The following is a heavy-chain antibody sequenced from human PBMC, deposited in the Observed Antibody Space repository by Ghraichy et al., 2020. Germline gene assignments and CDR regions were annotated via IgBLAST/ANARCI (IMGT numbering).Heavy chain of an antibody. Sequence: GESLNISCEASGFTFRTYWMSWVRQTQGKGLEWVANINEGGSAQYYLGSVKRRFTISRNNAKNSLYLQMNSLRAEDTAVYYCARAGNVGAVDFWGQGTLVTVTS. CDR2: INEGGSAQ. D-gene: IGHD1-26*01. J-gene: IGHJ4*02. CDR3: ARAGNVGAVDF. CDR1: GFTFRTYW. V-gene: IGHV3-7*01.